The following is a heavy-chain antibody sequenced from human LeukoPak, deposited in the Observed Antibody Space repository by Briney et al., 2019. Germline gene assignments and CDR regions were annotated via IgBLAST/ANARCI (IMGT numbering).Heavy chain of an antibody. CDR1: GFTVSSNH. V-gene: IGHV3-48*03. CDR3: ARALTATYFDY. D-gene: IGHD6-25*01. CDR2: ISSSGSTI. Sequence: GGSLRLSCAASGFTVSSNHMSWVRQAPGKGLEWVSYISSSGSTIYYADSVKGRFTISRDNAKNSLYLQMNSLRAEDTAVYYCARALTATYFDYWGQGTLVTVSS. J-gene: IGHJ4*02.